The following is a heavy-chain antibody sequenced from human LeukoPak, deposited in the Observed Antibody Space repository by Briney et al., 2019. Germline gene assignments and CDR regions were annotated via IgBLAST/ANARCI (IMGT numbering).Heavy chain of an antibody. Sequence: GGSLRLSCAASGFTFSSYWMHWVRQAPGKGLVWVSRINSDGSRTSYADSVKGRFTISRDNAKNTLYLQMNSLRAEDTAVYYCARGPGKDFDWDQYYYYMDVWGKGTTVTISS. D-gene: IGHD3-9*01. CDR2: INSDGSRT. CDR1: GFTFSSYW. CDR3: ARGPGKDFDWDQYYYYMDV. J-gene: IGHJ6*03. V-gene: IGHV3-74*01.